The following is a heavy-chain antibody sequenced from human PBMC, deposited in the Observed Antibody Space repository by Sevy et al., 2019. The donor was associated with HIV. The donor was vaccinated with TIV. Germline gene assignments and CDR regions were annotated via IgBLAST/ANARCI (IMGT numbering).Heavy chain of an antibody. CDR2: IKPDGSES. V-gene: IGHV3-7*03. Sequence: GGSLRLSCVASGFTFNNIWMAWVRQAPGKGLEWFANIKPDGSESNHVGSVKGRFTISRDNAKNSLYLQMNSLTAEDTAVYYCARDVGGGYFDYWGQGTLVTVSS. CDR1: GFTFNNIW. CDR3: ARDVGGGYFDY. J-gene: IGHJ4*01. D-gene: IGHD3-16*01.